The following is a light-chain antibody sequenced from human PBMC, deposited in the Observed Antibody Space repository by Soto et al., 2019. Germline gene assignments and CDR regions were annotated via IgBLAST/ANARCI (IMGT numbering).Light chain of an antibody. V-gene: IGKV1-5*01. J-gene: IGKJ2*01. Sequence: DIQMPQSPSTLSASVGDRVTLTCRASQNINSWLAWYQQRPGQAPKLLIYDASTLEGGVPSRFSGSESGTEFTLTINSLQPEDVATYYCQHYKWYPYTFGQGTKVEI. CDR1: QNINSW. CDR3: QHYKWYPYT. CDR2: DAS.